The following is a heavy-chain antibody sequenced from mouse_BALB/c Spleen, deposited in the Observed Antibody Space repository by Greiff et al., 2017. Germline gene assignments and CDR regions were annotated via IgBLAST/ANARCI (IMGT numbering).Heavy chain of an antibody. J-gene: IGHJ1*01. V-gene: IGHV5-17*03. CDR1: GFTFSSFG. Sequence: EVKLVESGGGLVQPGGSRKLSCAASGFTFSSFGMHWVRQAPEKGLEWVAYISSGSSTIYYADTVKGRFTISRDNPKNTLYLQMSSLKSEDTALYYCARHEGYFDVWGAGTTVTVSS. CDR2: ISSGSSTI. CDR3: ARHEGYFDV.